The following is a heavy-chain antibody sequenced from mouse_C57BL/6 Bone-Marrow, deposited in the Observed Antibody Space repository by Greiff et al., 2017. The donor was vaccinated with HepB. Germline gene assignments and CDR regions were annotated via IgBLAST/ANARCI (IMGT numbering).Heavy chain of an antibody. D-gene: IGHD1-1*01. CDR1: GYTFTSYW. J-gene: IGHJ3*01. V-gene: IGHV1-72*01. CDR3: ARSLEVTTVVAPFAY. Sequence: QVQLQQSGAELVKPGASVKLSCKASGYTFTSYWMHWVKQRPGRGLEWIGRIDPNSGGTKYNEKFKSKATLTVDKPSSTAYMQLSSLTSEDSAVYYCARSLEVTTVVAPFAYWGQGTLVTVSA. CDR2: IDPNSGGT.